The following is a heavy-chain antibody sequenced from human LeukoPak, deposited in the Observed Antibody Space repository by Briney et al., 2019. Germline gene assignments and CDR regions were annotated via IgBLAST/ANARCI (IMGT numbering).Heavy chain of an antibody. J-gene: IGHJ5*02. CDR3: ARGVLVVRGVIIIP. CDR2: INHSGST. V-gene: IGHV4-34*01. Sequence: SETLSLTCAVYGGSFSGYYWSWIRQPPGKGLEWIGEINHSGSTNYNPSLKSRVTISVDTSKNQFSLKLSSVTAADTAVYYCARGVLVVRGVIIIPWGQGTLVTVPS. D-gene: IGHD3-10*01. CDR1: GGSFSGYY.